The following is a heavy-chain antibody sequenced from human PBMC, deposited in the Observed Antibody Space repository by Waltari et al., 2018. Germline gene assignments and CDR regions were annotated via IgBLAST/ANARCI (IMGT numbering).Heavy chain of an antibody. V-gene: IGHV3-53*01. CDR2: IYSGGNT. J-gene: IGHJ4*02. CDR3: ARGCIDHRCYIEK. Sequence: EVQLVESGGGLIQPGGSLRLSCAASGFTVTHHYMHWVRQAPGKGLEWVAVIYSGGNTYYADSVKGRFTISRDNSKNTLYLQMNSLRVDDTAVYFCARGCIDHRCYIEKWGQGTLVTVSS. D-gene: IGHD2-8*01. CDR1: GFTVTHHY.